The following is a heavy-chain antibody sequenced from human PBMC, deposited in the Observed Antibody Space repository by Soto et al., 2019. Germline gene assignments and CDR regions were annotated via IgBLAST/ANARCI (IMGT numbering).Heavy chain of an antibody. CDR1: GGTFSSYA. Sequence: ASVKVSCKASGGTFSSYAISWVRQAPGQGLEWMGGIIPIFGTANYAQKFQGRVTITADESTSTAYMELSSLRSEDTALYYCAREVFRDFWSGYFDYWGQGTLVTVSS. D-gene: IGHD3-3*01. V-gene: IGHV1-69*13. CDR3: AREVFRDFWSGYFDY. J-gene: IGHJ4*02. CDR2: IIPIFGTA.